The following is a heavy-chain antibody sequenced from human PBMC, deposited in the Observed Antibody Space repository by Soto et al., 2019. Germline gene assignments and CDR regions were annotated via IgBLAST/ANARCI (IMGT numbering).Heavy chain of an antibody. Sequence: KASETLSLTCAVYGGSFSGYYWSWIRQPPGKGLEWIGEINHSGSTNYNPSLKSRVTISVDTSKNQFSLKLSSVTAADTAVYYCAHARGYYYYYMEVWGKGTTVTVSS. J-gene: IGHJ6*03. CDR1: GGSFSGYY. V-gene: IGHV4-34*01. D-gene: IGHD3-10*01. CDR2: INHSGST. CDR3: AHARGYYYYYMEV.